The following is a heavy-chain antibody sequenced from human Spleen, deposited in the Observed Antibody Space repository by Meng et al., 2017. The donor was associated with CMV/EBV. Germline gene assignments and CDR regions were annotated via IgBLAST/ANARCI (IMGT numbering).Heavy chain of an antibody. V-gene: IGHV3-53*01. CDR1: GFTVSSNY. J-gene: IGHJ4*02. Sequence: GESLKISCAASGFTVSSNYMSWVRQAPGKGLEWVSVIYSGGSTYYADSVKGRFTISRDNSKNTLYLQMDSLRAEDTAVYYCARDATLPDYWGQGTLVTVSS. CDR3: ARDATLPDY. CDR2: IYSGGST. D-gene: IGHD2-15*01.